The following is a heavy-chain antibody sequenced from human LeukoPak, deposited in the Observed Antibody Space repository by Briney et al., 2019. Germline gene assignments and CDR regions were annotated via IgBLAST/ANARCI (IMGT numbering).Heavy chain of an antibody. Sequence: SQTLSLTCTVSGGSISSGDYYWSWIRQPPGKSLEWIGYIYYSGSTYYNPSLKSRVTISVDTSKNQFSLKLSSVTAADTAVYYCARARVTYYDFWSGYYTPYYYYYMDVWGKGTTVTVSS. V-gene: IGHV4-30-4*08. J-gene: IGHJ6*03. CDR3: ARARVTYYDFWSGYYTPYYYYYMDV. CDR1: GGSISSGDYY. CDR2: IYYSGST. D-gene: IGHD3-3*01.